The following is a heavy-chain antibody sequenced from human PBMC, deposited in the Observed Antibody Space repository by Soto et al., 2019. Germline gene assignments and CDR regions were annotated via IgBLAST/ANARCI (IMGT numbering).Heavy chain of an antibody. CDR3: AKSRNYYYYYGMDV. Sequence: GGSLRLSCAASGFTFSSYAMSWVRQAPGKGLEWVSAISGSGGSTYYADSVKGRFTISRDNSKNTLYVQMNSLRAEDTAVYYCAKSRNYYYYYGMDVWGQGTTVTVSS. V-gene: IGHV3-23*01. CDR2: ISGSGGST. J-gene: IGHJ6*02. CDR1: GFTFSSYA.